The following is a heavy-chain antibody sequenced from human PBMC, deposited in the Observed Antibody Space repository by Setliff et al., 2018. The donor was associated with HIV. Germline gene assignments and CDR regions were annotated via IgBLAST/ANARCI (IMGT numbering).Heavy chain of an antibody. D-gene: IGHD3-9*01. CDR2: ISNTGDNT. Sequence: PGGSLRLSCAASGFIFSNYAMGWVRQAPGKGLEWVSFISNTGDNTYYTDSVKGRFTISRDNSMETLYLQMNSLRADDTAVYYRASGRYSIFDGFDIWGQGTLVTVSS. V-gene: IGHV3-23*01. CDR1: GFIFSNYA. CDR3: ASGRYSIFDGFDI. J-gene: IGHJ3*02.